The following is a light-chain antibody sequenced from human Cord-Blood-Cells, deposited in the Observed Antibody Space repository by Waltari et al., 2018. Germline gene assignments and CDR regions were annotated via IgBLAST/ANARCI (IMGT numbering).Light chain of an antibody. Sequence: IQITQSPSSPSASVGDRVTITCQASQNISNYLNWYQQKPEKAPKPLIYDASNLKTGVPTRVSGSGCGTDFTFTISSMQPEYIATYYCQQYDNHHRTITFGHGTKVDIK. CDR3: QQYDNHHRTIT. CDR1: QNISNY. CDR2: DAS. V-gene: IGKV1-33*01. J-gene: IGKJ3*01.